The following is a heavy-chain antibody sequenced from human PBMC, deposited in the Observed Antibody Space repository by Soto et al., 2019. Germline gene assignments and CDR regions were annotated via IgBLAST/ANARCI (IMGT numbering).Heavy chain of an antibody. CDR2: VSYAGVT. CDR3: ARYGNRHQWLDS. V-gene: IGHV4-59*08. D-gene: IGHD6-19*01. J-gene: IGHJ4*02. Sequence: PSETLSLTCSVSGGAMNNFYWTWIRQPPGKGLEWIAHVSYAGVTKYNPSLQSRATISVDTSKSHFSLNLNSVSAADTAIYYCARYGNRHQWLDSWGQGTLVTVSS. CDR1: GGAMNNFY.